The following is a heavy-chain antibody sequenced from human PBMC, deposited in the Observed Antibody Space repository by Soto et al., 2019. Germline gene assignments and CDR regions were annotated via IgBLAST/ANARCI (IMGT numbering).Heavy chain of an antibody. CDR2: ISYDGTNK. CDR1: GFTFSNYI. V-gene: IGHV3-30-3*01. J-gene: IGHJ6*02. CDR3: ARGRDYYDSSCPNYYGMDV. Sequence: GGSLRLSCAASGFTFSNYILHWVRQAPGKGLEWVAFISYDGTNKYYADSVKGRFTISRDNSKNTLYLQMNSLRGVDAAAYYCARGRDYYDSSCPNYYGMDVWGQGTTVTVSS. D-gene: IGHD3-22*01.